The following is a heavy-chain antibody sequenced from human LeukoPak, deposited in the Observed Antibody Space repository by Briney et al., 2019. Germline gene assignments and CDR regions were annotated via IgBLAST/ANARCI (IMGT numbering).Heavy chain of an antibody. J-gene: IGHJ4*02. CDR3: ARGKPTIFGVVTDFDY. V-gene: IGHV1-8*01. CDR1: RYTFTSYD. Sequence: ASVKVSCKASRYTFTSYDINWVRQATGQGLEWMGRRNPNSGNTGYAQKFQGRVTMTSNTSISTAYMELSSMRSEDTAVYYCARGKPTIFGVVTDFDYWGQGTLVTVSS. D-gene: IGHD3-3*01. CDR2: RNPNSGNT.